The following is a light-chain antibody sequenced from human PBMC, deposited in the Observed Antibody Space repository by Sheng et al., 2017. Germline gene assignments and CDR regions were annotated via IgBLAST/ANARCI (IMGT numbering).Light chain of an antibody. J-gene: IGKJ1*01. CDR3: QQVVDTSPSLT. CDR1: QSVSSSY. V-gene: IGKV3-20*01. CDR2: GAS. Sequence: EIVLTQSPGTLSLSPGERATLSCRASQSVSSSYLAWYQQKPGQAPRLLIYGASSRATGIPDRFSGSGSGTDFTLTISRLEPEDFAVYYCQQVVDTSPSLTFG.